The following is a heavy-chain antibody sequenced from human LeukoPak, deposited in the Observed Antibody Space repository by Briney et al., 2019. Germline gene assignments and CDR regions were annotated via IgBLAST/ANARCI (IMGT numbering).Heavy chain of an antibody. V-gene: IGHV3-7*01. CDR2: IKQEGNEK. CDR1: VFTFSSYW. Sequence: GGSLRLSCAASVFTFSSYWMSWVRQAPGKGLERVANIKQEGNEKYYMDSVKGRFTISRDNDKNSLYLQMNSLRAEDTAVYYCARDAAVAGYYYMDVWGKGTTVTVSS. D-gene: IGHD6-19*01. J-gene: IGHJ6*03. CDR3: ARDAAVAGYYYMDV.